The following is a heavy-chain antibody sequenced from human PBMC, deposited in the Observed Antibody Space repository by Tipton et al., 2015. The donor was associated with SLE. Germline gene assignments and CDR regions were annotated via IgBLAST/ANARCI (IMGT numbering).Heavy chain of an antibody. CDR1: GYSISPYY. J-gene: IGHJ4*02. CDR3: AREVYGRFPR. CDR2: IHSSGTT. V-gene: IGHV4-59*01. D-gene: IGHD3-10*01. Sequence: TLSLTCTVSGYSISPYYWTWIRQTPGKGLEWIGYIHSSGTTNYSPSLNSRVTMSVDTSKNQFSLRLTSVTAADSAVYYCAREVYGRFPRWGQGALVTVSS.